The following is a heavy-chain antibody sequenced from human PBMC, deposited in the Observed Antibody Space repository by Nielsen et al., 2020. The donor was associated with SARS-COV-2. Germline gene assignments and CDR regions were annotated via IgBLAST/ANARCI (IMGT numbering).Heavy chain of an antibody. J-gene: IGHJ4*02. V-gene: IGHV3-21*01. CDR2: VSRSSTSI. CDR3: ARDLGWPAEGFDY. Sequence: GESLKISCTASGFTFSSFTMDWVRRPPGKGLEWVSSVSRSSTSIFYADSVKGRFIISRDNAKNSLFLQMNSLRAEDTAVYYCARDLGWPAEGFDYWGQGTLVTVSS. D-gene: IGHD2-15*01. CDR1: GFTFSSFT.